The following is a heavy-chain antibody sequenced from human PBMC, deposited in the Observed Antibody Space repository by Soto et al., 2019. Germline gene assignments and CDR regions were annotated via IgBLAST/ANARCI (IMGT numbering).Heavy chain of an antibody. CDR3: AKWVRFLEWLGHY. Sequence: ASVKVSCKASGYMFTTYDIMWVRQATGQGLEWVGGMNPNTGHTGYAQKFQGRVTMTRDPSISTAYMELSSLRSDDTAVYYCAKWVRFLEWLGHYWGQGTLVTVSS. D-gene: IGHD3-3*01. J-gene: IGHJ4*02. CDR1: GYMFTTYD. V-gene: IGHV1-8*01. CDR2: MNPNTGHT.